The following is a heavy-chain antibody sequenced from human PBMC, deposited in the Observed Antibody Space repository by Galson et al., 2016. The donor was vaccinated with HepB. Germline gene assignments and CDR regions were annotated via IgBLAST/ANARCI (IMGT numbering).Heavy chain of an antibody. D-gene: IGHD1-1*01. CDR2: IETAGDT. CDR1: GFTFSIHD. V-gene: IGHV3-13*01. Sequence: SLRLSCAASGFTFSIHDMHWDRQVTGKGLEWVSAIETAGDTYYPDSVKGRFTISRENAKNSLYLQMNDLRAGDTAVYYCARGKSLLTMPWNYGLDVWGKGTAVTVSS. CDR3: ARGKSLLTMPWNYGLDV. J-gene: IGHJ6*04.